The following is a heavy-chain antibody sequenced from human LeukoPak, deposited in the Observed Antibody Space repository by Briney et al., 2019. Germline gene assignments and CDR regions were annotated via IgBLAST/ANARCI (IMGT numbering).Heavy chain of an antibody. J-gene: IGHJ4*02. D-gene: IGHD6-19*01. Sequence: SETLSLTCTVSGGSISGFVCSWIRQPPGEGLDYIGFIYDTGTPTNYNPLLKSRVTLSVDTSKNQFSLNLKSVTAADTAVYYCARLTKGEQWLAYYFDYWGQGALVTVSS. CDR3: ARLTKGEQWLAYYFDY. CDR1: GGSISGFV. V-gene: IGHV4-59*08. CDR2: IYDTGTPT.